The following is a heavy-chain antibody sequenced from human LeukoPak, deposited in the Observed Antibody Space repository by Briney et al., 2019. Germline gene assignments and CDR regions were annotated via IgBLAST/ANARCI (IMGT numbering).Heavy chain of an antibody. CDR3: ARGQPSRSKYWWYFDI. J-gene: IGHJ2*01. V-gene: IGHV4-39*01. D-gene: IGHD6-13*01. CDR1: GGSITSGTYY. CDR2: IYHTRTI. Sequence: SETLSLTCTVSGGSITSGTYYWDWIRHPPGKGLEWIGSIYHTRTINYNPSLMGRATVSFDTSKNEASLELRSVTAADTAVYYCARGQPSRSKYWWYFDIWGRGTLLTVSS.